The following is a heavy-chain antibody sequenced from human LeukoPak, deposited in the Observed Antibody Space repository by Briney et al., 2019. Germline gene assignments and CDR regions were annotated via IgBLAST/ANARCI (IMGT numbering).Heavy chain of an antibody. CDR1: GGSISSYY. Sequence: PSETLSLTCTVSGGSISSYYWSWIRQPPGKGLEWIGYIYYSGSTNYNPSLKSRVTISVDTSKNQFSLKLSSVTAADTAVYYCARARREMVDYWGQGTLVTVSS. J-gene: IGHJ4*02. D-gene: IGHD5-24*01. V-gene: IGHV4-59*08. CDR3: ARARREMVDY. CDR2: IYYSGST.